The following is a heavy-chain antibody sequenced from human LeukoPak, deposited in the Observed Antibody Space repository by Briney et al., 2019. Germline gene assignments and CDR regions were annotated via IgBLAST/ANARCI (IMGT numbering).Heavy chain of an antibody. J-gene: IGHJ5*02. CDR2: IRYDGSNK. Sequence: GGSLRLSCAASGFTFSSYGMHWVRQAPGKGLEWVAFIRYDGSNKYYADSVKGRFTISRDNSKNTLYLQMNSLRAEVTAVYYCATEPGYCSGGSCYFWFDPWGQGTLVTVSS. CDR1: GFTFSSYG. V-gene: IGHV3-30*02. CDR3: ATEPGYCSGGSCYFWFDP. D-gene: IGHD2-15*01.